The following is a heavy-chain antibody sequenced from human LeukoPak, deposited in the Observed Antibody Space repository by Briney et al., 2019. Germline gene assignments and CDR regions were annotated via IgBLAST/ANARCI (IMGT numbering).Heavy chain of an antibody. V-gene: IGHV3-30*18. CDR1: GFTFSSYG. CDR2: ISYDGSNK. D-gene: IGHD3-22*01. Sequence: PGRSLRLSCAASGFTFSSYGMHWVRQAPGKGLEWVAVISYDGSNKYYADSVKGRFTISRDNSKNTLYLQMNSLRAEDTAVYYCAKFGNYYDSSGYDFDYWGQGTLVTVSS. CDR3: AKFGNYYDSSGYDFDY. J-gene: IGHJ4*02.